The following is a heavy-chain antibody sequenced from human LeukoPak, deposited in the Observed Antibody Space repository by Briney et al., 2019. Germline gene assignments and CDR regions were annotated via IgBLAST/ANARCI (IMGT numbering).Heavy chain of an antibody. CDR3: ARGAKQY. J-gene: IGHJ4*02. Sequence: GASVKVSCKTSGYTFTDYYIHWIRQAPGQGLEWMGWISPDTGVTTSAQNFEGRVTLTWDTSITSTFMELTNLRPDDTAVYYCARGAKQYWGRGILVTVSS. D-gene: IGHD4/OR15-4a*01. V-gene: IGHV1-2*02. CDR2: ISPDTGVT. CDR1: GYTFTDYY.